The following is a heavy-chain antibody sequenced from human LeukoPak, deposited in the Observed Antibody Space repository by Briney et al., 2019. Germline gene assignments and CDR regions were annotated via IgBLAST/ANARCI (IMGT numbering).Heavy chain of an antibody. D-gene: IGHD3-3*01. V-gene: IGHV3-21*01. J-gene: IGHJ5*02. CDR2: ISSSSSYI. Sequence: GGSLRLSCAASGFTFNSYSMTWVRQAPGKGLEWVSSISSSSSYIYYADSVKGRFTISRDNAKNSLYLQMNSLRAVDTAVYYCASLPTIFGVVPWFDPWGQGTLVTVSS. CDR1: GFTFNSYS. CDR3: ASLPTIFGVVPWFDP.